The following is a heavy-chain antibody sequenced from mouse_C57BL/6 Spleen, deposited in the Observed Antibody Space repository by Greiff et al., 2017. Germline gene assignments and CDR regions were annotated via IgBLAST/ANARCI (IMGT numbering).Heavy chain of an antibody. J-gene: IGHJ2*01. CDR1: GFTFSDYY. V-gene: IGHV5-16*01. CDR2: INYDGSSN. D-gene: IGHD2-5*01. CDR3: ARGYSNCYFDY. Sequence: EVKLMESEGGLVQPGSSMKLSCTASGFTFSDYYMAWVRQGPEKGLEWVANINYDGSSNYYLDSLKRRFIISRDNAKNIIYLQMRSIKSEDTATYFYARGYSNCYFDYWGQVTTLTVSS.